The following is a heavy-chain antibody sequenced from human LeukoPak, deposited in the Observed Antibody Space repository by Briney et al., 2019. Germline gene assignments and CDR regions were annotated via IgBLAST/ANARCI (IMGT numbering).Heavy chain of an antibody. CDR1: GFTFSSYW. CDR3: VRSLMGVDDY. V-gene: IGHV3-74*01. J-gene: IGHJ4*02. CDR2: INSDGTTT. Sequence: PGGSLRLSCAASGFTFSSYWMHWVRQAPGKGLMWVSRINSDGTTTTYADSVKGRFTISRDNAKNTLYMQMNSLRAEDTAVYYCVRSLMGVDDYWGQGTLVTVSS. D-gene: IGHD3-3*01.